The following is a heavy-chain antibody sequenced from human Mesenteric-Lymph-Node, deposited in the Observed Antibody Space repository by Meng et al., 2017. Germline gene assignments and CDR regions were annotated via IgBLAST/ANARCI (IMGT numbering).Heavy chain of an antibody. CDR2: IYYSGST. CDR3: ARGQRSYSGSYPEWFDP. J-gene: IGHJ5*02. V-gene: IGHV4-30-4*01. D-gene: IGHD1-26*01. CDR1: CGSISSGEYY. Sequence: QLQLQASCPGLVKPSATLSLTCTVSCGSISSGEYYWSWIRPPPGKGLEWIGCIYYSGSTYYNPSLKGRVTISVDTSKNQFSLNLSSVTAADTAVYYCARGQRSYSGSYPEWFDPWGQGTLVTVSS.